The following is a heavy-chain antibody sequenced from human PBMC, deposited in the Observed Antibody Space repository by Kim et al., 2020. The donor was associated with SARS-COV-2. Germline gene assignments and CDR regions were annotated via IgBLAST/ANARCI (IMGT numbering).Heavy chain of an antibody. Sequence: GGSLRLSCAASGFTFSSYSMNWVRQAPGKGLEWVSSISSSRSYIYYADSVKGRFTISRDNAKNSLYLQMNSLRAEDTAVYYCAREGGMATITDFDYWGQGTLVTVSS. CDR2: ISSSRSYI. V-gene: IGHV3-21*01. D-gene: IGHD5-12*01. J-gene: IGHJ4*02. CDR1: GFTFSSYS. CDR3: AREGGMATITDFDY.